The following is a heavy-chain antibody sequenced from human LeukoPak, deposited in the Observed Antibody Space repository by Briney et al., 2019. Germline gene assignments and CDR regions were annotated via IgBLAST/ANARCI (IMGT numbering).Heavy chain of an antibody. CDR2: IGRSSIDK. D-gene: IGHD3-22*01. J-gene: IGHJ4*02. V-gene: IGHV3-21*01. CDR3: VRGDSREL. Sequence: GGSLRLSCAASGFTFNTFTMNWVRQAPGKGLEWVSSIGRSSIDKYYADSVRGRFTISRDNAKNSLYVQMRTLRAEDTAVYYCVRGDSRELWGQGTLVTVSS. CDR1: GFTFNTFT.